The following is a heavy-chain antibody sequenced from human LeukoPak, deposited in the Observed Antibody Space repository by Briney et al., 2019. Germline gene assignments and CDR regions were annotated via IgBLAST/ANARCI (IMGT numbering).Heavy chain of an antibody. D-gene: IGHD1-26*01. CDR1: GFTFSSYA. CDR2: ISYDGSNK. Sequence: GGSLRLSCAASGFTFSSYAMHWVRQAPGKGLEWVAVISYDGSNKYYADSVKGRFTISRDNSKNTLYLQMISLRAEDTAVYYCAKSGGWELLSYFDYWGQGTLVTVSS. J-gene: IGHJ4*02. V-gene: IGHV3-30*04. CDR3: AKSGGWELLSYFDY.